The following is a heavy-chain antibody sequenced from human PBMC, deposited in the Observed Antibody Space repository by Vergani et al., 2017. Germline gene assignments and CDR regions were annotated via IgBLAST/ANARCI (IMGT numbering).Heavy chain of an antibody. CDR3: ARGGGSVVNPPEYYCYYYMDV. CDR2: ISAYNGNT. CDR1: GYTFTSSG. J-gene: IGHJ6*03. V-gene: IGHV1-18*01. D-gene: IGHD2-2*01. Sequence: QVQLVQSGAEVKKPGASVKVSCKASGYTFTSSGISWVRQAPGQGLEWMGWISAYNGNTNYAQKLQGRVTMTTDTSTSTAYMELRSLRADDTAVYYCARGGGSVVNPPEYYCYYYMDVWGKGTTVTVSS.